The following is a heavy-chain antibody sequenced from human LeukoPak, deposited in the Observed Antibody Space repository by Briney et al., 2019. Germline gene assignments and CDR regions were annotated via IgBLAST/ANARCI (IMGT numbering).Heavy chain of an antibody. J-gene: IGHJ4*02. Sequence: AGGSLRLSCAASGFTFRSYWMHWVRQAPGKGLVWVSRINSDGSSTSYADTAKGRFTISRDNAKNTLYLQMNSLRAEDTAVYYCARDESDYGGNPYYFDYWGQGTLVTVSS. CDR3: ARDESDYGGNPYYFDY. V-gene: IGHV3-74*01. CDR1: GFTFRSYW. CDR2: INSDGSST. D-gene: IGHD4-23*01.